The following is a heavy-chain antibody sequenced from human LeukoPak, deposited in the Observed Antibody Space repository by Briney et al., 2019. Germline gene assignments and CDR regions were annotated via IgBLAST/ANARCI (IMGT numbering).Heavy chain of an antibody. J-gene: IGHJ4*02. Sequence: SETLSLTCSVSVVSMSSYYCSGIRQSPGKGLEWSVDIYHSGSADYNSSLKSRVTISEDTCTNHCSLKVSSVSGADTAVYYCARGFRGESFDYWGQGTLVTVSS. CDR1: VVSMSSYY. V-gene: IGHV4-59*01. CDR2: IYHSGSA. CDR3: ARGFRGESFDY. D-gene: IGHD2-21*01.